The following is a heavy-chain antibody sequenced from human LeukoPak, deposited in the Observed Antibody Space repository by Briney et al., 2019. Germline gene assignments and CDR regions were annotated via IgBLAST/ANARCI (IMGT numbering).Heavy chain of an antibody. CDR3: AKDLARIGARQSDY. D-gene: IGHD6-6*01. V-gene: IGHV3-23*01. CDR1: GFTFSSYA. CDR2: ISDSVDST. J-gene: IGHJ4*02. Sequence: GGSLRLSCAASGFTFSSYAMSWVRQAPGKGLEWVSGISDSVDSTHYADSVKSRFTISRDNSKNTLYLQMNSLRAEDTALYYCAKDLARIGARQSDYWGQGTLVTVSS.